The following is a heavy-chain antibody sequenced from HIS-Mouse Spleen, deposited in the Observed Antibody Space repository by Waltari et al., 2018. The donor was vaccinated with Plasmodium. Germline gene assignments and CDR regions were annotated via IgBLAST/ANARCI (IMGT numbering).Heavy chain of an antibody. CDR1: GGSISSSSYY. Sequence: QLQLQESGPGLVKPSETLSLNCTVSGGSISSSSYYWGWTRQPPGKGLEWIGSIYYSGSTYYNPSLKSRVTISVDTSKNQFSLKLSSVTAADTAVYYCARRGGSYYYFDYWGQGTLVTVSS. D-gene: IGHD1-26*01. V-gene: IGHV4-39*01. CDR3: ARRGGSYYYFDY. J-gene: IGHJ4*02. CDR2: IYYSGST.